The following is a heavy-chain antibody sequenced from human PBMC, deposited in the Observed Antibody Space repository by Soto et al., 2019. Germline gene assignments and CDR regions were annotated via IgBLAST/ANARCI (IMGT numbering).Heavy chain of an antibody. CDR1: DYIFLAYG. J-gene: IGHJ2*01. D-gene: IGHD2-15*01. CDR3: ARDDCNGGSCDGGHYLDL. V-gene: IGHV1-18*01. CDR2: ISPKFGRT. Sequence: QVQLVQSGPEVKKAGASVKVSCTAPTDYIFLAYGFDWVRQAPGQGLEWMDWISPKFGRTNYARTLQDRFTMTTDVSTNSVSMELRDLRSDDTAVYYCARDDCNGGSCDGGHYLDLWGLGTPISVSS.